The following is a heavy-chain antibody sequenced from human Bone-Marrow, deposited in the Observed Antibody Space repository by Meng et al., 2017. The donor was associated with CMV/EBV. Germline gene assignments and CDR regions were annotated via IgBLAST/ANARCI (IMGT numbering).Heavy chain of an antibody. CDR1: GYTFTSYG. V-gene: IGHV1-69*04. CDR2: IIPILGIA. J-gene: IGHJ4*02. CDR3: ARWGYCSGGSCLDD. D-gene: IGHD2-15*01. Sequence: SVKVSCKASGYTFTSYGISWVRQAPGQGLEWMGRIIPILGIANYAQKFQGRVTITADKSTSTAYMELSSLRSEDTAVYYCARWGYCSGGSCLDDWGQGTLDTVSS.